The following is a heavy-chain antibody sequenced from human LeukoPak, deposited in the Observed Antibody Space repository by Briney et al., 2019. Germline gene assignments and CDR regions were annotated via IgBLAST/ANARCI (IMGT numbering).Heavy chain of an antibody. J-gene: IGHJ3*02. CDR2: IIPIFGTA. D-gene: IGHD2-2*01. CDR1: GGTFNIYA. Sequence: SVKVSCKASGGTFNIYAISWVRQAPGQGLEWMGGIIPIFGTANYAQKFQGRVTITADKSTSTAYMELSSLRSEDTAVYYCATALILGYCSSTSCKEVADAFDIWGQGTMVTVSS. V-gene: IGHV1-69*06. CDR3: ATALILGYCSSTSCKEVADAFDI.